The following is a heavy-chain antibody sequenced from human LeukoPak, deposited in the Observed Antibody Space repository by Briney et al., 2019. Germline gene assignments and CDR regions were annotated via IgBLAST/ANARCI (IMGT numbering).Heavy chain of an antibody. J-gene: IGHJ4*02. CDR2: IYSGGST. V-gene: IGHV3-53*01. CDR3: AKVGHY. CDR1: GFTVSISY. D-gene: IGHD3-16*01. Sequence: PGGSLRLSCAASGFTVSISYMTWVRQAPGKGLEWVSLIYSGGSTYYADSVKGRFTISRDNSKNTVYLQMNSLRAEDTAVYYCAKVGHYWGQGTLVTVSS.